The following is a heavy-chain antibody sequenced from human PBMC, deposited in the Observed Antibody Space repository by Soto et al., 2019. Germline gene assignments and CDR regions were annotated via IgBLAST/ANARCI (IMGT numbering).Heavy chain of an antibody. D-gene: IGHD6-19*01. CDR1: VFTFSSYA. Sequence: GGSLILSGAASVFTFSSYAMHWFRHARAKGLEWVAVISHDGSNKYYADSVKGRFTISRDNSKNTLYLQMNSLRAEDTAVYYCARDRARTGYSSASPGYWGQGTLVTVSS. V-gene: IGHV3-30-3*01. CDR3: ARDRARTGYSSASPGY. J-gene: IGHJ4*02. CDR2: ISHDGSNK.